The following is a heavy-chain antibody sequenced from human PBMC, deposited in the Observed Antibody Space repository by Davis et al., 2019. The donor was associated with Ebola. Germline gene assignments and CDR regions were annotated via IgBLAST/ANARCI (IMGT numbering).Heavy chain of an antibody. CDR3: ARDQSYYYGSGSQSLYYYYYYGMDV. V-gene: IGHV7-4-1*02. J-gene: IGHJ6*04. CDR2: INTNTGNP. CDR1: GYTFTSYA. D-gene: IGHD3-10*01. Sequence: AASVKVSCKASGYTFTSYAMNWVRQAPGQGLEWMGWINTNTGNPTYAQGFTGRFVFSLDTSVSTAYLQISSLKAEDTAVYYCARDQSYYYGSGSQSLYYYYYYGMDVWGKGTTVTVSS.